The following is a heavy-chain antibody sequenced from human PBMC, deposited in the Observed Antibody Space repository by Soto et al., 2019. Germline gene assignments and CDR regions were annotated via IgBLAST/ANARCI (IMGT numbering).Heavy chain of an antibody. J-gene: IGHJ3*01. CDR1: GFTFSTYA. CDR3: GRITLKTSDDTFDF. D-gene: IGHD3-22*01. CDR2: VTSDGSNT. V-gene: IGHV3-30-3*01. Sequence: GGSLRLSCAASGFTFSTYALHCVRQAPGKGLEWVATVTSDGSNTYHADSVEGRFTIPRDDSKNTLYLQLNSLRAEDTAVYYCGRITLKTSDDTFDFLGQGXMVTVS.